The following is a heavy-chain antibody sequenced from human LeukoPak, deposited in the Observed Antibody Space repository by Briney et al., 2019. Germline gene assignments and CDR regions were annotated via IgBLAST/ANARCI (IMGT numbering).Heavy chain of an antibody. D-gene: IGHD3-10*01. CDR2: ISGSGGST. CDR3: AKAVGLYYYGSGSYSIYFDY. Sequence: QTGGTLRLSCAASGFTFSSYGMSWVRQAPGKELEWVSAISGSGGSTYYADSVKGRFTISRDNSKNTLYLQMNSLRAEDTAVYYCAKAVGLYYYGSGSYSIYFDYWGQGTLVTVSS. J-gene: IGHJ4*02. V-gene: IGHV3-23*01. CDR1: GFTFSSYG.